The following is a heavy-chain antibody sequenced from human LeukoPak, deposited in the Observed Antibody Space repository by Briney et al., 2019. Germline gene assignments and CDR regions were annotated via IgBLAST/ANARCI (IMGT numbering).Heavy chain of an antibody. D-gene: IGHD4-17*01. CDR1: GGTLSTYA. V-gene: IGHV1-69*05. J-gene: IGHJ5*02. CDR2: IIPIFGTA. Sequence: ASVKVSCKASGGTLSTYAISWVRQAPGQGLEWMGGIIPIFGTANYAQNFQGRVTITTDESTSTAYMELSSLRAEDTAVYYCARVTYGETGWFDPWGQGTLVTVSS. CDR3: ARVTYGETGWFDP.